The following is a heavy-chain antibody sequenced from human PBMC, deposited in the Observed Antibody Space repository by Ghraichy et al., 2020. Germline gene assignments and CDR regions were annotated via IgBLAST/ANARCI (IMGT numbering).Heavy chain of an antibody. CDR1: GFTFSSYW. J-gene: IGHJ6*02. V-gene: IGHV3-7*01. CDR2: IKQDGSEK. D-gene: IGHD3-3*01. CDR3: ARDTTIFGVDHVDYGMDV. Sequence: ESLNISCAASGFTFSSYWMSWVRQAPGKGLEWVANIKQDGSEKYYVDSVKGRFTISRDNAKNSLYLQMNSLRAEDTAVYYCARDTTIFGVDHVDYGMDVWGQGTTVTVSS.